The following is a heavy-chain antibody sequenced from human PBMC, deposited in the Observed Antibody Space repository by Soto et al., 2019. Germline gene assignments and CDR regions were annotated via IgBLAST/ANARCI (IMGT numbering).Heavy chain of an antibody. CDR1: GFTFSAYW. V-gene: IGHV3-74*01. J-gene: IGHJ1*01. CDR3: ARGPRVSATGTGAP. D-gene: IGHD1-7*01. CDR2: ISDDGSTA. Sequence: PGVSLRLSSAVSGFTFSAYWMHWVRQVPGKGLTWVSRISDDGSTATYADSVKGRFVISRDNAENSLYLEMNTLRVDDSGLYYCARGPRVSATGTGAPWGRGTLVTVSS.